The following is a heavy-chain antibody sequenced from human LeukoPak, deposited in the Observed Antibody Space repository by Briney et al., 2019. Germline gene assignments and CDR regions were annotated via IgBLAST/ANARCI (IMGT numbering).Heavy chain of an antibody. V-gene: IGHV3-23*01. Sequence: GGSLRLSCAASGFTFSSYAMSWVRQAPGKGLEWVSSISNIGGRIFYTDSVKGRFTISRDNSKITLYLQMNSLRAEDTAVYYCAKSYNGYESKPDYWGQGTLVTVSS. CDR2: ISNIGGRI. D-gene: IGHD5-12*01. CDR3: AKSYNGYESKPDY. J-gene: IGHJ4*02. CDR1: GFTFSSYA.